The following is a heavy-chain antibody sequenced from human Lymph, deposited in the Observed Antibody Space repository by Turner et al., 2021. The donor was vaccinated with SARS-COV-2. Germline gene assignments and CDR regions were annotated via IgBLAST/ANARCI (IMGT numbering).Heavy chain of an antibody. CDR3: ARREWGGSLGHIDY. CDR2: IYPCDYDT. J-gene: IGHJ4*02. D-gene: IGHD3-3*01. Sequence: VQLVQSGVEEKKPVASLNVSCRPSGYSFTTYWIAWVRQMPGKGLEGMGIIYPCDYDTRYSPSFQGQVTISADKSISTAYLQWSSLKASDTAMYYCARREWGGSLGHIDYWGQGTLVTVSS. CDR1: GYSFTTYW. V-gene: IGHV5-51*01.